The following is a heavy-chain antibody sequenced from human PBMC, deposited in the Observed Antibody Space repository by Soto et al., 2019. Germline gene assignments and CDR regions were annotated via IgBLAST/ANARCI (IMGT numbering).Heavy chain of an antibody. D-gene: IGHD2-2*01. J-gene: IGHJ5*02. V-gene: IGHV3-7*04. Sequence: LRLSCAASGFTFSSYWMSWVRQAPGKGVEWVANIKQDGSEKYYVDSVKGRFTISRDNAKNSLYLQMNSLRAEHTAVYYCARATVDIVVVPAVTFDPWGQGTLVTFSS. CDR1: GFTFSSYW. CDR2: IKQDGSEK. CDR3: ARATVDIVVVPAVTFDP.